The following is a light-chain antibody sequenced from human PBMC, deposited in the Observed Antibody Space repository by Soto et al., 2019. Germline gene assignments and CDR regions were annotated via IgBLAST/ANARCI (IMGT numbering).Light chain of an antibody. Sequence: TQSPATLSLSPGERATLSCRARQTVSSYLSWYQHKPGQAPRLLIYDASSRATGIPDRFSGGGSGTDFTLTISRLEPEDFAVYYCQQFSSYPLTFGGGTKVDIK. CDR3: QQFSSYPLT. V-gene: IGKV3-11*01. J-gene: IGKJ4*01. CDR2: DAS. CDR1: QTVSSY.